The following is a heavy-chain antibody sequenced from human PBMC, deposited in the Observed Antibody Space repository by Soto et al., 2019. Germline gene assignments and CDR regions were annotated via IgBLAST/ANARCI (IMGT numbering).Heavy chain of an antibody. CDR2: INPNSGGT. J-gene: IGHJ4*02. D-gene: IGHD3-22*01. CDR3: ARDSSGYRPGLGFDY. V-gene: IGHV1-2*02. CDR1: GYTFTGYY. Sequence: ASVKVSCKASGYTFTGYYMHWVRQAPGQGLEWMGWINPNSGGTNYAQKFQGRVTMTRDTSTSTAYMELSRLRSDDTAVYYCARDSSGYRPGLGFDYWGQGTLVTVSS.